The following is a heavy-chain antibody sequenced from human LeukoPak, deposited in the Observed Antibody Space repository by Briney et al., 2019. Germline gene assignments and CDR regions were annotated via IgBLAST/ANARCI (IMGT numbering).Heavy chain of an antibody. Sequence: PGGSLRLSCAASGFTFSSYAMTWVRQAPGKGLEWVSGISGSGDSTYYADSVKGRFTISRDNSKNTLYLQMNSLRDEDTAVYYCAKCAGYSNGYSDYWGQGTLVTVSS. D-gene: IGHD5-18*01. J-gene: IGHJ4*02. V-gene: IGHV3-23*01. CDR1: GFTFSSYA. CDR2: ISGSGDST. CDR3: AKCAGYSNGYSDY.